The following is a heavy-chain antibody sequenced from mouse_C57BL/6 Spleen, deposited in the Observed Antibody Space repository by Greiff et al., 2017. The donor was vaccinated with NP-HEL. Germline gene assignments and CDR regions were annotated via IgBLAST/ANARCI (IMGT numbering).Heavy chain of an antibody. CDR1: GYSITSGYY. CDR3: AVYDYDGEGY. CDR2: ISYDGSN. V-gene: IGHV3-6*01. Sequence: EVKLVESGPGLVKPSQSLSLTCSVTGYSITSGYYWNWIRQFPGNKLEWMGYISYDGSNNYNPSLNNRISITRDTSKNQFFLKLNSVTTEDTATYYCAVYDYDGEGYWGQGTTLTVSS. D-gene: IGHD2-4*01. J-gene: IGHJ2*01.